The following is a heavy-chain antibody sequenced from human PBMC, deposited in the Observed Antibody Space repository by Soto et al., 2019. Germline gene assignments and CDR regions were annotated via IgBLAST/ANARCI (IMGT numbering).Heavy chain of an antibody. J-gene: IGHJ4*02. CDR1: GFSLSTSGVG. Sequence: QITLKESGPTLVKPTQTLTLTCTFSGFSLSTSGVGVGWIRQPPGKALEWLALIYWDDDKRYSPSLKSRLTNTKDPSKNQVVLTMTNMDPVDTATYYCAHVYGGYGNFDYWGQGTLVTVSS. D-gene: IGHD5-12*01. V-gene: IGHV2-5*02. CDR2: IYWDDDK. CDR3: AHVYGGYGNFDY.